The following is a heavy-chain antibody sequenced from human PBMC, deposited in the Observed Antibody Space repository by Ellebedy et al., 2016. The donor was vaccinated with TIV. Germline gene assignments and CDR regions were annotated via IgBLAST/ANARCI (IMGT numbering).Heavy chain of an antibody. V-gene: IGHV3-53*01. CDR2: ISAGGNT. Sequence: GESLKISCAASGFTVSSSYINWVRQAPGKGLEWVSGISAGGNTYYADSVKGRFTISRNDSKNTLYLQMNSLRAEDTAIYYCSTVEWYRSDYWGQGSLVTVSS. J-gene: IGHJ4*02. D-gene: IGHD3-3*01. CDR1: GFTVSSSY. CDR3: STVEWYRSDY.